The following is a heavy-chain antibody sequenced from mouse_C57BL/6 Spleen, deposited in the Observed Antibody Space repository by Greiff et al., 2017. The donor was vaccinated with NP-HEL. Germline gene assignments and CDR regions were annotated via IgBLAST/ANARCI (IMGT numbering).Heavy chain of an antibody. Sequence: VQLQQSGGGLVKPGGSLKLSCAASGFTFSSYAMSWVRQTPEKRLEWVATISDGGSYTYYPDNVKGRFTISRDNAKNNLYLQMSHLKSEDTAMYYCARDLTYYDYDRFFAYWGQGTLVTVSA. D-gene: IGHD2-4*01. CDR2: ISDGGSYT. V-gene: IGHV5-4*01. J-gene: IGHJ3*01. CDR3: ARDLTYYDYDRFFAY. CDR1: GFTFSSYA.